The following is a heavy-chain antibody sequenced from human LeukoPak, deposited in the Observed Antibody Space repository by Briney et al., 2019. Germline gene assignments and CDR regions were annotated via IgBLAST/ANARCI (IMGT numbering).Heavy chain of an antibody. CDR3: AHRRRLISASFFFDY. CDR1: GFSLNTSGVG. Sequence: SGPTLVKPTQTLTLTCTFSGFSLNTSGVGVGWIRQPPGKALEWISLIYWDDDKRYNPSLKSRLTITKDTSKNQIVLTVTNMDPVDTATYYCAHRRRLISASFFFDYWGQGTLVTVSS. V-gene: IGHV2-5*02. J-gene: IGHJ4*02. D-gene: IGHD1-26*01. CDR2: IYWDDDK.